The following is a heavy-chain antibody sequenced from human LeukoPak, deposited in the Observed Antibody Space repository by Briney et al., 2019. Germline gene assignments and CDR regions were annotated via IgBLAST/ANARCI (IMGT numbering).Heavy chain of an antibody. D-gene: IGHD2-15*01. Sequence: PGGSLRLSCAASGFTFSSYGMHWVRQAPGKGLEWVSSISGTGGSPYSADSVKGRFTISRDNSNNTLYLQLNSLRAEDTAVYFCAKGVVVAGRGYYFDFWGQGTPVTVSS. CDR3: AKGVVVAGRGYYFDF. CDR1: GFTFSSYG. V-gene: IGHV3-23*01. J-gene: IGHJ4*02. CDR2: ISGTGGSP.